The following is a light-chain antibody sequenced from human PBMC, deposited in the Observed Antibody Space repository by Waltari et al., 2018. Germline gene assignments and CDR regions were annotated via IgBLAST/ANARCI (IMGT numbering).Light chain of an antibody. CDR1: QRVSSD. CDR2: GAS. J-gene: IGKJ4*01. V-gene: IGKV3-15*01. Sequence: ETVMTQSPPTLSVSPGERATLPCRASQRVSSDLAWSQQQPGQAPRLLSYGASTRATGIPGRFSGSGSGTEFTLTISSLQSEDFAVYYCQQYNNWPLTFGGGTKVEI. CDR3: QQYNNWPLT.